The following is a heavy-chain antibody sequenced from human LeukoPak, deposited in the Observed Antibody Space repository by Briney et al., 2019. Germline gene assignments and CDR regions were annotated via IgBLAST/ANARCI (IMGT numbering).Heavy chain of an antibody. V-gene: IGHV1-8*03. CDR3: ARGGYSYENYYYYYYMDV. J-gene: IGHJ6*03. Sequence: ASVKVSRKASGYTFTNFDINWVRQTTGQELEWVGWMNLNSGKTGYAQKCQGRVTITRNTSISTDYMELSSLRSEDTAVYYCARGGYSYENYYYYYYMDVWGKGTTVTVSS. CDR2: MNLNSGKT. D-gene: IGHD5-18*01. CDR1: GYTFTNFD.